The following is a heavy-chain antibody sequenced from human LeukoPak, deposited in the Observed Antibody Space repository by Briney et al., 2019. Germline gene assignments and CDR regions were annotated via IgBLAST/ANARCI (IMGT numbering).Heavy chain of an antibody. CDR2: ISGSGTAT. V-gene: IGHV3-23*01. CDR1: GFTFSNYA. Sequence: GGSLRLSCAASGFTFSNYAMSWVRQAPGKGLVWFSTISGSGTATHYADSVKGRFTISRDNSKNTLYLQMNSLRAEDTAAYYCAKGHRLCTSGNCNSQVDSWGHGTLVIVPS. D-gene: IGHD2-15*01. CDR3: AKGHRLCTSGNCNSQVDS. J-gene: IGHJ5*01.